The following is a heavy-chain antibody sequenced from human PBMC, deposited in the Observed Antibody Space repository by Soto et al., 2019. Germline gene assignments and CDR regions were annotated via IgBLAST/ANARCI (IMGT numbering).Heavy chain of an antibody. Sequence: SETLSLTCTVAGGSISSGGYYWSWIRQHPGKGLEWIGYIYYSGGTYYNPSLKSRVTISVDTSKNQFSLKLSSVTAADTAVYYCAASCVACGGFNYYAIDVWGQGTTVT. J-gene: IGHJ6*02. CDR2: IYYSGGT. CDR3: AASCVACGGFNYYAIDV. V-gene: IGHV4-31*03. CDR1: GGSISSGGYY. D-gene: IGHD5-12*01.